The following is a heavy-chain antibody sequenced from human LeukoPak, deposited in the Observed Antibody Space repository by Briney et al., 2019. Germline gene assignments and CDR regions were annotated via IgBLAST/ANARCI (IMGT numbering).Heavy chain of an antibody. Sequence: KVSCKASGGTFSSYAISWVRQAPGQGLEWMGRIIPILGIANYAQKFQGRVTITADKSTSTAYMELSSLRSEDTAVYYCARAGLCSGGSCYEYYFDYWGQGTLVTVSS. CDR1: GGTFSSYA. CDR2: IIPILGIA. CDR3: ARAGLCSGGSCYEYYFDY. J-gene: IGHJ4*02. D-gene: IGHD2-15*01. V-gene: IGHV1-69*04.